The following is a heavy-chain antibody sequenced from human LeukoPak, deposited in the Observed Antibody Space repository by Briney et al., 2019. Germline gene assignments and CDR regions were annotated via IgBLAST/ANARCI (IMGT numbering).Heavy chain of an antibody. V-gene: IGHV3-7*04. CDR2: IKQDGSEK. D-gene: IGHD2-2*01. J-gene: IGHJ5*02. Sequence: GGSLRLSCAASGFTFSSYWMSWVRHAPEKGLEWVANIKQDGSEKYYVDSVKGRFTISRDNAKNSLYLQMNSLRAEDTAVYYCARGIDQLLTRWGYNWFDPWVQGTIVTVSS. CDR1: GFTFSSYW. CDR3: ARGIDQLLTRWGYNWFDP.